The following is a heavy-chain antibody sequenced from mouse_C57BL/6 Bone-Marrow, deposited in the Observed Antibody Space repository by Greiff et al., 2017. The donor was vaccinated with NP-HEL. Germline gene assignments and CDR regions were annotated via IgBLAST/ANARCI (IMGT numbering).Heavy chain of an antibody. Sequence: QVQLQQSGAELVKPGASVKLSCKASGYTFTSYWMHWVKQRPGQGLEWIGMIHPNSGSTNYNEKFKSKATLTVDKSSSTAYMQLSSLTSEDSAVYYCARRDYYGSRYFDVWGTGTTVTVSS. CDR1: GYTFTSYW. D-gene: IGHD1-1*01. V-gene: IGHV1-64*01. J-gene: IGHJ1*03. CDR3: ARRDYYGSRYFDV. CDR2: IHPNSGST.